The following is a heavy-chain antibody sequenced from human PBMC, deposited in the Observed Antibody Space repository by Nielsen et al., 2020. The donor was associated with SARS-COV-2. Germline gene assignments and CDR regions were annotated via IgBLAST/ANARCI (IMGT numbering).Heavy chain of an antibody. D-gene: IGHD6-6*01. Sequence: SETLSLTCTVSGGSLSSYYWSWIRQHPGKGLEWIGYIYYSGSTYYNPSLKSRVTISVDTSKNQFSLKLSSVTAADTAVYYCARGVAARPYYYYYMDVWGKGTTVTVSS. CDR1: GGSLSSYY. V-gene: IGHV4-59*06. J-gene: IGHJ6*03. CDR3: ARGVAARPYYYYYMDV. CDR2: IYYSGST.